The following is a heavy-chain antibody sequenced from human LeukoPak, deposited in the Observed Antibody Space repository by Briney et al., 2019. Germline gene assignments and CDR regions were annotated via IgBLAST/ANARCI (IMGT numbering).Heavy chain of an antibody. Sequence: GGSLRLSCAASGFTFSSYAMSWVRQAPGKGLEWVSAISGSGGSTYYADSVKGRFTISRDNSKNSLYLQMNSLRTEDTALYYCAKDIDNSGYDQGAFDIWGQGTMVTVSS. V-gene: IGHV3-23*01. D-gene: IGHD5-12*01. CDR2: ISGSGGST. CDR3: AKDIDNSGYDQGAFDI. CDR1: GFTFSSYA. J-gene: IGHJ3*02.